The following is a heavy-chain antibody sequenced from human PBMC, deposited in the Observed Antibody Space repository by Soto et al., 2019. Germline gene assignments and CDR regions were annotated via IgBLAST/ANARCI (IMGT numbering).Heavy chain of an antibody. CDR1: GGSFSGYY. CDR2: INHSART. D-gene: IGHD4-17*01. Sequence: QVQLQQWGAGLLKPSETLSLTCAVYGGSFSGYYFSWIRQPPGKGLERIGEINHSARTNYNPSLKSRVTISVDTSKNQFSLKLSSVTAADTAVYYCARGRGYGDYSIDYWGQGTLVTVSS. V-gene: IGHV4-34*01. J-gene: IGHJ4*02. CDR3: ARGRGYGDYSIDY.